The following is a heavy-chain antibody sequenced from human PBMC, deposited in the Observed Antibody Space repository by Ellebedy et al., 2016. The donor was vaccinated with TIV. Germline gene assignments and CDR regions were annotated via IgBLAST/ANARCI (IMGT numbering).Heavy chain of an antibody. CDR3: ARIRTYCGTVSCYSPGTDV. V-gene: IGHV2-70*17. CDR1: GFSLSTSGMC. Sequence: SGPTLVKPTQTLTLTCTFSGFSLSTSGMCVSWIRQASGKALEWLARIDWDDDEFYSTSLKTRLTITKDTSKNQVVLTMTNMDPVDTATYYCARIRTYCGTVSCYSPGTDVWGQGTTVTVSS. D-gene: IGHD2-15*01. J-gene: IGHJ6*02. CDR2: IDWDDDE.